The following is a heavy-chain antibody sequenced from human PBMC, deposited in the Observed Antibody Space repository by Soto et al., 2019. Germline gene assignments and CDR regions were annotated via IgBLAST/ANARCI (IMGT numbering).Heavy chain of an antibody. CDR2: IDSGGAT. Sequence: EVQLVESGGGLIQPGGSLRLSCAGSGFTVSNNYMSWVRQAPGKRLEWVSLIDSGGATYYADSVKGRFTISRDNSKNTVYLQMNSLRAEDTAIYYCARGLGNGDFGDPGDYWGQGTLVTVSS. J-gene: IGHJ4*02. CDR3: ARGLGNGDFGDPGDY. D-gene: IGHD4-17*01. V-gene: IGHV3-53*01. CDR1: GFTVSNNY.